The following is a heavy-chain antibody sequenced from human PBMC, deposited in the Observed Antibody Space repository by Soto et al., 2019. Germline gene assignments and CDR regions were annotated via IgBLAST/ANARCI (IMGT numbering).Heavy chain of an antibody. V-gene: IGHV3-11*06. CDR2: ISSSSSYT. CDR1: GFTFSDYY. D-gene: IGHD3-22*01. Sequence: QVQLVESGGGLVKPGGSLRLSCAASGFTFSDYYMSWIRQAPGKGLEWVSYISSSSSYTDYADSVKGRFTISRDNAKNSLYLQMNSLRAEDTAVYYCARDYYDSSGYYPNSYYYGLDVWGQGTAVTVSS. J-gene: IGHJ6*02. CDR3: ARDYYDSSGYYPNSYYYGLDV.